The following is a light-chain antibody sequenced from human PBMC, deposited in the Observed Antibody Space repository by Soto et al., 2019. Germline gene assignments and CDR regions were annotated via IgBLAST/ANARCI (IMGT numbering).Light chain of an antibody. J-gene: IGKJ1*01. Sequence: DIQMTQSPSTLSASVGDRVTITCRASQSISSWLAWYQQKPGKAPKLLIYKASSLESGVPSRFSGSGSGTEFPLTISSLQHDDFANYYCQQYNNYWTFGQGTKVEIK. V-gene: IGKV1-5*03. CDR2: KAS. CDR3: QQYNNYWT. CDR1: QSISSW.